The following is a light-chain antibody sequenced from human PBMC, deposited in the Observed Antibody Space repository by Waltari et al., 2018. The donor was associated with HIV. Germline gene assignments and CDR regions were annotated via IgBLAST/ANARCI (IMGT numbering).Light chain of an antibody. CDR3: QQSFSGFS. CDR1: HNLIGF. V-gene: IGKV1-39*01. CDR2: ATS. J-gene: IGKJ3*01. Sequence: IQLTQSPSSLSAYLADNVTTTCRPSHNLIGFLNLYQQNQWKAPKLLVFATSSLQSGVPSLLKGSASGMDFSLTINSLHPEDFATYYCQQSFSGFSFGPGTSVD.